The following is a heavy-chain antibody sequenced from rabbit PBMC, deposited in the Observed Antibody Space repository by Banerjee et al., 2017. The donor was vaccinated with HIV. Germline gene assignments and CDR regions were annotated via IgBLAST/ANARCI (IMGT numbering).Heavy chain of an antibody. CDR3: ARDLAGAIGWNFNL. J-gene: IGHJ4*01. V-gene: IGHV1S45*01. CDR2: IYTSSGTT. D-gene: IGHD4-1*01. CDR1: GFSFSSSYW. Sequence: QQQLEESGGDLVKPEGSLTLTCKASGFSFSSSYWICWVRQAPGKGLEWIACIYTSSGTTYYASWAKGRFTISKTASTTVTLQMTSLTAADTATYFCARDLAGAIGWNFNLWGPGTLVTVS.